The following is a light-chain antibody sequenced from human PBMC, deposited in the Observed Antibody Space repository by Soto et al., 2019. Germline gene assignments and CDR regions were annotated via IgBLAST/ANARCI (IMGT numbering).Light chain of an antibody. CDR2: WAS. CDR3: LQYYSTAYT. V-gene: IGKV4-1*01. CDR1: QSALYSSNSKSS. Sequence: DILMTQSPDSLAVSLGERATINCNSSQSALYSSNSKSSLAWYQQKPGQHPNLLIYWASSRESGVPDRFSGSGSGTDFTLTLSSLRVEGVAVYVCLQYYSTAYTFSQGAKVEIK. J-gene: IGKJ2*01.